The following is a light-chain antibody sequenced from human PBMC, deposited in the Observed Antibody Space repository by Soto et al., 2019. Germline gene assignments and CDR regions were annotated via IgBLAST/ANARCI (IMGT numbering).Light chain of an antibody. CDR3: QQYNSYPWT. Sequence: DIQMTQSPSTLSASVGDRVTITCRASQSISSWLAWYQQKPGQAPKLLIYKASSLDSGVPSRFSGSGSGTEFTLTISSLQPDDFATYYCQQYNSYPWTFGQGTKVEIK. CDR1: QSISSW. J-gene: IGKJ1*01. CDR2: KAS. V-gene: IGKV1-5*03.